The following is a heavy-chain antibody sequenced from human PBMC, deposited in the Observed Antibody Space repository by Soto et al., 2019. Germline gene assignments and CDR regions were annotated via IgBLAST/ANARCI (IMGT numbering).Heavy chain of an antibody. CDR3: TTEGNENSGYHVGYYEH. Sequence: GSLRLSCAASGFTFSNAWMIWVRQAPGKGLKWVGRIKSKTDCETTDYAIPLKCRFTIARDDSKNTLFLQMNSLKSEDTALYYCTTEGNENSGYHVGYYEHWGQGHQVTVSS. D-gene: IGHD3-22*01. J-gene: IGHJ4*02. V-gene: IGHV3-15*01. CDR2: IKSKTDCETT. CDR1: GFTFSNAW.